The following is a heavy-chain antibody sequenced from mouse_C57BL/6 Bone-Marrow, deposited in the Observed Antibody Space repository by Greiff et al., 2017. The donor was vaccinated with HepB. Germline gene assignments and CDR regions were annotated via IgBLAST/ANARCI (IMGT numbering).Heavy chain of an antibody. J-gene: IGHJ3*01. CDR3: ARLTTVGGFAY. D-gene: IGHD1-1*01. V-gene: IGHV5-17*01. CDR2: ISSGSSTI. Sequence: EVKLMESGGGLVKPGGSLKLSCAASGFTFSDYGMHWVRQAPEKGLEWVAYISSGSSTIYYADTVKGRFTISRDNAKNTLFLQMTSLRSEDTAMYYCARLTTVGGFAYWGQGTLVTVSA. CDR1: GFTFSDYG.